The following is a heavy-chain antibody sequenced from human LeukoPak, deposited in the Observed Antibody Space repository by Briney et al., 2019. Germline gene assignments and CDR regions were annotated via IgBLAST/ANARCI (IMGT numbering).Heavy chain of an antibody. D-gene: IGHD2-21*01. J-gene: IGHJ4*02. V-gene: IGHV3-73*01. CDR3: TPLVPGHVAFDY. CDR2: IGSKADNYAT. CDR1: GFTFSGSV. Sequence: GGSLKLSCAASGFTFSGSVTHWVRQASGKGLEWVGQIGSKADNYATAYAASVKGRFTISRDDSKNTAYLQVNSLKTEDTAVYFCTPLVPGHVAFDYWGQGTLVTVSS.